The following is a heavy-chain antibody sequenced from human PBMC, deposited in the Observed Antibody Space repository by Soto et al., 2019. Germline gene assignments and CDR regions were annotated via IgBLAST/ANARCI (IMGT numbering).Heavy chain of an antibody. V-gene: IGHV4-34*01. CDR2: INHSGST. D-gene: IGHD6-13*01. J-gene: IGHJ6*02. CDR3: ARGNGGIAAAGTHKDYYYYGMDV. Sequence: PSETLSLTCAVYGGSFSGYYWSWIRQPPGKGLEWIGEINHSGSTNYNPSLKSRVTISVDTSKNQFSLKLSSVTAADTAVYYCARGNGGIAAAGTHKDYYYYGMDVWGQGT. CDR1: GGSFSGYY.